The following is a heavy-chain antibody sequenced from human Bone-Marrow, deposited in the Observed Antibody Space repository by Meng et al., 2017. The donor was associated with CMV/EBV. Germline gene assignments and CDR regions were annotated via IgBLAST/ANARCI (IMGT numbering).Heavy chain of an antibody. V-gene: IGHV3-23*01. CDR2: ISGSGGST. CDR1: GFTFSSYA. Sequence: GESLKISCAASGFTFSSYAMSWVRQAPGKGLEWVSAISGSGGSTYYADSVKGRFTISRDNSKNTLYLQMNSLRAEDTAVYYCAKSSSGNYPPFDYWGQGTLVTVSS. J-gene: IGHJ4*02. CDR3: AKSSSGNYPPFDY. D-gene: IGHD4-11*01.